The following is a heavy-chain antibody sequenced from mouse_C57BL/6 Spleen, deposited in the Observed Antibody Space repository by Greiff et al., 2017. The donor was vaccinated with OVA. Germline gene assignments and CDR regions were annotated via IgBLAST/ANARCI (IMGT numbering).Heavy chain of an antibody. CDR2: INPNNGGT. J-gene: IGHJ2*01. CDR3: ARYSDYVYFDY. D-gene: IGHD2-13*01. V-gene: IGHV1-22*01. Sequence: EVQVVESGPELVKPGASVKMSCKASGYTFTDYNMHWVKQSHGKSLEWIGYINPNNGGTSYNQKFKGKATLTVNKSSSTAYMELRSLTSEDSAVYYCARYSDYVYFDYWGQGTTLTVSS. CDR1: GYTFTDYN.